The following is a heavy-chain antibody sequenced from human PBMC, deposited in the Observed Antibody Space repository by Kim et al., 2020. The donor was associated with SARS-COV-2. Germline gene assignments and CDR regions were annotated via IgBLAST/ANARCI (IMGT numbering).Heavy chain of an antibody. V-gene: IGHV3-30-3*01. CDR3: GRDWGSGWGE. J-gene: IGHJ4*02. Sequence: SKNESAAPVKGRFTITRDNSKKTLYLQMNSLKAEDTAVYYCGRDWGSGWGEWGQGTLVTVSS. D-gene: IGHD6-19*01. CDR2: SKN.